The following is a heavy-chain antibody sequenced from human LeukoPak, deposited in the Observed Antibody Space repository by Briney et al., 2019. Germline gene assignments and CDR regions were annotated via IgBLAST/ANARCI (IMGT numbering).Heavy chain of an antibody. CDR1: GYSISSGYY. J-gene: IGHJ4*02. D-gene: IGHD2-21*02. Sequence: KPSETLPLTCTVSGYSISSGYYWGWIRQSPGKGLEWIGSIYHGGSTYYNPSLRSRVIVSVDTSKNHFSLKMSSVTAADTAVYYCARDLASCAGDCYSDGFDYWGQGALVTVSS. V-gene: IGHV4-38-2*02. CDR2: IYHGGST. CDR3: ARDLASCAGDCYSDGFDY.